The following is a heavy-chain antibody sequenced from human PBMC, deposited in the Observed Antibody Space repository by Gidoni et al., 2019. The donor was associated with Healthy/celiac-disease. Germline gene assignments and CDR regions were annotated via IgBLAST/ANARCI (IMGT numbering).Heavy chain of an antibody. CDR2: ISYDGSNK. J-gene: IGHJ6*02. CDR3: ARDRGLYCSSTSCYMYGMDV. CDR1: GFTFSSYA. V-gene: IGHV3-30-3*01. D-gene: IGHD2-2*02. Sequence: QVQLVESGGGVVQPGRSLRLSCAASGFTFSSYAMHWVRQAPGKGLEWVAVISYDGSNKYYADSVKGRFTISRDNSKNTLYLQMNSLRAEDTAVYYCARDRGLYCSSTSCYMYGMDVWGQGTTVTVSS.